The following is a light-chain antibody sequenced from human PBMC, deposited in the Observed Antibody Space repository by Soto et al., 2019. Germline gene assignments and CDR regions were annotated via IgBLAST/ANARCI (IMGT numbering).Light chain of an antibody. J-gene: IGKJ1*01. CDR3: QQYGSSPRT. V-gene: IGKV3-20*01. Sequence: EIVLTQSPGTLSLSPGERATLSCRDSQSVSSNFLAWYQQKPGQAPRLLISGASNRATGIPDRFSGSGSGTVFTLTISRLEPEDFAVYYCQQYGSSPRTFGQGTKVEI. CDR2: GAS. CDR1: QSVSSNF.